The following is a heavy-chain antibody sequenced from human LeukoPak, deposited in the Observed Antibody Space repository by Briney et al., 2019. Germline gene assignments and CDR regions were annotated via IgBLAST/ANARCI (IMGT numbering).Heavy chain of an antibody. J-gene: IGHJ4*02. V-gene: IGHV3-23*01. D-gene: IGHD2-2*01. CDR1: GFTFTNYA. Sequence: GGSLLLSCAPSGFTFTNYAMSWVRQAPGKGLEWVSSITGSGDSAYYADSVKGRFTISRDNSKDTLYLQMNSLRAEDTAIYFCAKDEAWRPAADWGQGTLVTVSS. CDR2: ITGSGDSA. CDR3: AKDEAWRPAAD.